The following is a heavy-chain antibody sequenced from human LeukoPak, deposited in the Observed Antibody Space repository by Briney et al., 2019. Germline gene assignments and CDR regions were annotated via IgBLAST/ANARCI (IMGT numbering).Heavy chain of an antibody. CDR3: ARLAYSTTWSAARFDP. J-gene: IGHJ5*02. Sequence: GESLKISCKGSGDNFITYWIAWVRQMPGKGLEWMGIIYPGDSDTRYSPAFQGQVTISADRSISTAYLQWSSLKASDTAMYYCARLAYSTTWSAARFDPWGQGTLVTVSS. CDR1: GDNFITYW. CDR2: IYPGDSDT. V-gene: IGHV5-51*01. D-gene: IGHD3-16*01.